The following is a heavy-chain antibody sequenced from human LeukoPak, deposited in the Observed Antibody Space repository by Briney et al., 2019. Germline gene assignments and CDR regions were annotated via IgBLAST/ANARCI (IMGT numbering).Heavy chain of an antibody. CDR1: GYTFTSYD. Sequence: ASVKVSCKASGYTFTSYDINWVRQATGQGLEWMGWMNPNSGNTGYAQKFQGRVTMTRNTSISTAYMELSSLRSEGTAVYYCARVGPVPYYYGMDVWGQGTTVTVSS. J-gene: IGHJ6*02. CDR2: MNPNSGNT. V-gene: IGHV1-8*01. D-gene: IGHD1-14*01. CDR3: ARVGPVPYYYGMDV.